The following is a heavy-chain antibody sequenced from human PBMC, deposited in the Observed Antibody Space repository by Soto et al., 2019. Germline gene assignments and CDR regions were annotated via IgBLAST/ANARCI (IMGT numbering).Heavy chain of an antibody. Sequence: GGSLRLSCAASGFTFSSYALTWVRQAPGKGLEWVSAVSGSGGSTYYADSVKGRFTISRDNSKNTLYLQMNSLRAEDTAVYYCAKEPTKSCSGGSCYYGYFDYWGQGTLVTVAS. V-gene: IGHV3-23*01. J-gene: IGHJ4*02. CDR1: GFTFSSYA. CDR3: AKEPTKSCSGGSCYYGYFDY. CDR2: VSGSGGST. D-gene: IGHD2-15*01.